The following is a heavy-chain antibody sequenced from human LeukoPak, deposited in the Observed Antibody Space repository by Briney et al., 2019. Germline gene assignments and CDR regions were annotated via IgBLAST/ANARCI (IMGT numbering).Heavy chain of an antibody. CDR1: GASISSGGRY. V-gene: IGHV4-30-2*01. Sequence: KTSQTLSLTFTVSGASISSGGRYWSWVRQPPGKGLEWIGYVYHDGDTYYSPSLKSRVTISVDKSNNKFSLKLSSVTAADTAVYYCARDDLYDSSGYHYGYFQRWGQGTLVTVSS. D-gene: IGHD3-22*01. CDR3: ARDDLYDSSGYHYGYFQR. J-gene: IGHJ1*01. CDR2: VYHDGDT.